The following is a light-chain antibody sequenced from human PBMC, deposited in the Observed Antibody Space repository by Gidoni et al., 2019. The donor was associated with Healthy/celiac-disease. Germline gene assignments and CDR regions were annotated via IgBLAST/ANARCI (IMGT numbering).Light chain of an antibody. CDR2: DAS. CDR3: QQRSNFT. Sequence: EIVLKQSPATLSLSPGERATLACRASQSVSSYLAWYQQKPGQAPRLLIYDASNRATGIPARFSGSGSGTDFTLTISSLEPEDFAVYYCQQRSNFTFGQXTRLEIK. CDR1: QSVSSY. J-gene: IGKJ5*01. V-gene: IGKV3-11*01.